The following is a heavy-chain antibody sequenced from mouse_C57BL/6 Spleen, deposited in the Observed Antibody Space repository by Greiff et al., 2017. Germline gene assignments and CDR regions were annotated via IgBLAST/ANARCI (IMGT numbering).Heavy chain of an antibody. Sequence: EVKLVESGGGLVKPGGSLKLSCAASGFTFSDYGMHWVRQAPEKGLEWVAYISSGSSTIYYADTVKGRFTISRDNAKNTLFLQMTSLRSEDTAMYYCAREGCSTTVVATYYYGMDYWGQGTSVTVSS. CDR3: AREGCSTTVVATYYYGMDY. CDR1: GFTFSDYG. J-gene: IGHJ4*01. D-gene: IGHD1-1*01. V-gene: IGHV5-17*01. CDR2: ISSGSSTI.